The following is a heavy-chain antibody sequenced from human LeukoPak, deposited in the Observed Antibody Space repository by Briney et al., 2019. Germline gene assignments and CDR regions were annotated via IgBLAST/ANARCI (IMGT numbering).Heavy chain of an antibody. Sequence: SVKVSCKASGGTFSSYATSWVRQAPGQGLEWMGGIIPIFGTANYAQKFQGRVTITADESTSTAYMELSNLRSEDTAVCYCARAQVGATDLGFDYWGQGTLVTVSS. V-gene: IGHV1-69*13. CDR2: IIPIFGTA. J-gene: IGHJ4*02. CDR1: GGTFSSYA. D-gene: IGHD1-26*01. CDR3: ARAQVGATDLGFDY.